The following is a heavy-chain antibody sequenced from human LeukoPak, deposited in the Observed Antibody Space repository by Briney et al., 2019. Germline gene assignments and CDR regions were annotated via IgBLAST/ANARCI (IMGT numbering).Heavy chain of an antibody. CDR2: INPNSGGT. V-gene: IGHV1-2*02. D-gene: IGHD3-22*01. J-gene: IGHJ4*02. CDR1: GYTFSNYG. Sequence: ASVKVSCKASGYTFSNYGVSWVRQAPGQGLEWMGWINPNSGGTNYAQKFQGRVTMTRDTSISTAYMELSRLRSDDTAVYYCARLYYDSSGYHADYWGQGTLVTVSS. CDR3: ARLYYDSSGYHADY.